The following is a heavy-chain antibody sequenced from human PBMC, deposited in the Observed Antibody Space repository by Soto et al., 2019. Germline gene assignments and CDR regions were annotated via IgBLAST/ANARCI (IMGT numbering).Heavy chain of an antibody. CDR3: ARSVFP. V-gene: IGHV4-31*01. CDR2: IYYIGST. J-gene: IGHJ5*02. Sequence: QVQLQESGPGLVKPSQTLSLTCTVSGGSISSGGYYWNWIRQHPGKGLEWIGYIYYIGSTYYNPSLKSPVTISLDKSKHQFSLKLSSVTAADTAVYYCARSVFPWGQGTLVTVSS. CDR1: GGSISSGGYY.